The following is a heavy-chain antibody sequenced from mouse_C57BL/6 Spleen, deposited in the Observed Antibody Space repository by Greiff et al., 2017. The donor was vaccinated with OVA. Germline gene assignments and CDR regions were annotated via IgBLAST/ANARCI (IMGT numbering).Heavy chain of an antibody. J-gene: IGHJ4*01. V-gene: IGHV1-50*01. CDR2: IDPSDSYT. CDR3: ARRPLGNAMDY. Sequence: QVQLQQPGAELVKPGASVKLSCKASGYTFTSYWMQWVKQRPGQGLEWIGEIDPSDSYTNYNQKFKGKATLTVDTSSSTAYMQLSSLTSEDSAVYYCARRPLGNAMDYWGQGTSVTVSS. CDR1: GYTFTSYW.